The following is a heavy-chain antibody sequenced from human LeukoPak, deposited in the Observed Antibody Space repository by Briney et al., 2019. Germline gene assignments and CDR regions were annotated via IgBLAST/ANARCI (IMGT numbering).Heavy chain of an antibody. V-gene: IGHV3-30*02. CDR2: IPFDGRNA. CDR3: AKDLTSYGSGSYYDS. J-gene: IGHJ5*01. Sequence: GPLRLSCAASGFTFRNYGMHWVRQAPGKGLGWVAGIPFDGRNAYYADYVKGRFTISRDKSMNTLFLHVNNLRAEDTAVYYCAKDLTSYGSGSYYDSWGQGSLVSVSS. D-gene: IGHD3-10*01. CDR1: GFTFRNYG.